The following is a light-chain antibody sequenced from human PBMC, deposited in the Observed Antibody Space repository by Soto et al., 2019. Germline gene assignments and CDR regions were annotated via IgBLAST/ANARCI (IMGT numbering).Light chain of an antibody. CDR2: FAP. CDR1: QAISNY. V-gene: IGKV1-17*03. J-gene: IGKJ1*01. Sequence: DIQMTQSPSAMSASVGDGVTITCRASQAISNYLAWFQQHPGKVPKRLIYFAPSLQSGVPSRFSGSGSGTQFTLTLSGLQPEDFATYYCLQYSSYPWTFGQGTKV. CDR3: LQYSSYPWT.